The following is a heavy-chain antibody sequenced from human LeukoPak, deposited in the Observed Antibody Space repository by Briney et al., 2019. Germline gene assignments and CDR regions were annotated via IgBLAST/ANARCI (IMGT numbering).Heavy chain of an antibody. CDR3: ARPKWLRSSSYAFDI. Sequence: ASVKVSCKASGYTFTGYYMHWVRQAPGQGLEWMGWINPNSGDTNYAQKFQGRVTMTRDTSISTAYMELSRLRSDDTAVYYYARPKWLRSSSYAFDIWGQGTMVTVSS. V-gene: IGHV1-2*02. CDR2: INPNSGDT. D-gene: IGHD5-12*01. CDR1: GYTFTGYY. J-gene: IGHJ3*02.